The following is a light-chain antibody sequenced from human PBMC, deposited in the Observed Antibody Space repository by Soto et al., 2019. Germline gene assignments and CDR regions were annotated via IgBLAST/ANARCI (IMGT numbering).Light chain of an antibody. CDR2: KVS. V-gene: IGKV1-5*03. Sequence: DIQMTQSPSTLSASVGDRVTITCRASQSISSWLAWYQQKPGKAPKLLIYKVSILESGVPSRFSGSGSGTDSNPTISGPQTDASAKYFCQADHCYLATFGKGTQVEIK. CDR1: QSISSW. J-gene: IGKJ1*01. CDR3: QADHCYLAT.